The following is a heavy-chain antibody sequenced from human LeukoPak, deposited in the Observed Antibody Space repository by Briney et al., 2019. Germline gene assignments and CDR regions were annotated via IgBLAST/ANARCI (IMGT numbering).Heavy chain of an antibody. CDR3: ARWSRDILTGYYRGAPGRLFDC. V-gene: IGHV4-34*01. CDR2: INHSGST. CDR1: GGSFSGYY. Sequence: SETLSLTCAVYGGSFSGYYWSWIRQPPGKGLEWIGEINHSGSTHYNPSLTSRVTISVDSSKKQFSLKLSSVSTADTAVYYSARWSRDILTGYYRGAPGRLFDCWDQGTLVTVSA. J-gene: IGHJ4*01. D-gene: IGHD3-9*01.